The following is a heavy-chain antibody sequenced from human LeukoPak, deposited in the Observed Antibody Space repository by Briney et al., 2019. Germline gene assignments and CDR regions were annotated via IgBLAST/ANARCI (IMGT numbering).Heavy chain of an antibody. J-gene: IGHJ4*02. V-gene: IGHV3-15*01. CDR2: IKKKTDGGTT. CDR3: VSGWAAADY. D-gene: IGHD6-13*01. Sequence: PGGSLRLSCAASGITFSNVWMSWVRQAPGKGLEWVGLIKKKTDGGTTGYAAPVKGRFTISRDDSRNTLYLQMNSLKAEDTALYYCVSGWAAADYWGQGTPVTVSS. CDR1: GITFSNVW.